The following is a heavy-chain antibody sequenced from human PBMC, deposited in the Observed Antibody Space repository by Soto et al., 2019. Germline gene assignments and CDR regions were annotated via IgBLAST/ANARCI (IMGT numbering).Heavy chain of an antibody. D-gene: IGHD3-3*01. CDR3: ATIPYYDFWSGYYKHKDY. V-gene: IGHV3-11*01. Sequence: GGSLRLSCAASGFTFSDYYMSWIRQAPGKGLEWVSYISSSGSTIYYADSVKGRFTISRDNAKNSLYLQMNSLRAEDTAVYYCATIPYYDFWSGYYKHKDYWGQGTLVTVSS. J-gene: IGHJ4*02. CDR1: GFTFSDYY. CDR2: ISSSGSTI.